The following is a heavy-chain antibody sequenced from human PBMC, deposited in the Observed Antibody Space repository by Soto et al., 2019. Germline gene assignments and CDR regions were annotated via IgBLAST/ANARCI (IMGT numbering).Heavy chain of an antibody. CDR2: INPNSGGT. J-gene: IGHJ6*02. D-gene: IGHD1-7*01. CDR1: GYTFTDYY. CDR3: ARKLELRGSYYYYYDMDA. Sequence: ASVKVSCKASGYTFTDYYMHWVRQAPGQGLEWMGWINPNSGGTNYAQKFQGRVTMTRDTSISTAYMELSRLRSDDTAVYYCARKLELRGSYYYYYDMDAWGQGTTVTV. V-gene: IGHV1-2*02.